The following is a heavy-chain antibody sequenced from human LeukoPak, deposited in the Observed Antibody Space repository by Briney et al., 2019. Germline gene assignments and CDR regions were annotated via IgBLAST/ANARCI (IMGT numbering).Heavy chain of an antibody. D-gene: IGHD3-10*01. CDR2: ISGSGGST. CDR1: GFTFSSYA. CDR3: AKNDHYYSSGSYPSYFDC. V-gene: IGHV3-23*01. Sequence: QSARSLRLSCAASGFTFSSYAMSWVRQAPGKGLEWVSAISGSGGSTYYADSVKGRFTISRDNSKNTLYLQMNSLRAEDMAVYYCAKNDHYYSSGSYPSYFDCWGQGTLVTVSS. J-gene: IGHJ4*02.